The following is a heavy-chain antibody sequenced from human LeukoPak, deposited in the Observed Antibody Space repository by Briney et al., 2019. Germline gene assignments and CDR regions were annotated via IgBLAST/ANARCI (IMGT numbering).Heavy chain of an antibody. D-gene: IGHD3-3*01. CDR2: INHSGST. V-gene: IGHV4-34*01. CDR1: GGSFSGYY. Sequence: PSETLSLTCAVYGGSFSGYYWSWIRQPPGKGLEWIGEINHSGSTNYNPSLKSRVTISVDTSKNQFSLKLSSVTAADTAVYYCARDVNDFWSGAYYYYYMDVWGKGTTVTVSS. CDR3: ARDVNDFWSGAYYYYYMDV. J-gene: IGHJ6*03.